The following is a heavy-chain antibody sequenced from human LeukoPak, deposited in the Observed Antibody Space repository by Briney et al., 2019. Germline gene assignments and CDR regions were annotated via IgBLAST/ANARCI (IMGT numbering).Heavy chain of an antibody. V-gene: IGHV5-51*01. CDR3: ARSPYSGRYSYFDY. CDR2: IDPGVSDT. J-gene: IGHJ4*02. CDR1: GYTFTSYW. D-gene: IGHD1-26*01. Sequence: GESLKISCKGSGYTFTSYWIGWVRQTPGKGLEWMGIIDPGVSDTRYSPSFKGEVTISAATSISTSYLQWSSLKPSDTAMYYCARSPYSGRYSYFDYWGQGTLVTVSS.